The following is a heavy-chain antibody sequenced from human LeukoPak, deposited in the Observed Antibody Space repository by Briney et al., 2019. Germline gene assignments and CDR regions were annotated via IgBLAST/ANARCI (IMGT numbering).Heavy chain of an antibody. CDR2: ISCSGGST. CDR1: GFTFSSYA. CDR3: AKDKAAASTTRWFEP. V-gene: IGHV3-23*01. Sequence: GGSLRLSCAASGFTFSSYAMSWVRQAPGKGLEWVSAISCSGGSTYYADSVKGRFTISRDNSKNTLYLQMNSLRAEDTAVYDCAKDKAAASTTRWFEPSGPGKLVTVSS. J-gene: IGHJ5*02. D-gene: IGHD6-13*01.